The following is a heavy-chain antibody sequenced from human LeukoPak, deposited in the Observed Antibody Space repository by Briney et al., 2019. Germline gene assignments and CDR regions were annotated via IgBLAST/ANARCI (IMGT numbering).Heavy chain of an antibody. CDR2: IYYSGST. Sequence: SETLSLTCAVSGGSISSHSWSWIRQPPGKGLEWIGFIYYSGSTNYNPSLERRVTISVDTYKNQFSLKLSSVTGADTAVYYCASGRGLYSFYAFNIWGQGTMVTVSS. J-gene: IGHJ3*02. D-gene: IGHD5-18*01. V-gene: IGHV4-59*11. CDR3: ASGRGLYSFYAFNI. CDR1: GGSISSHS.